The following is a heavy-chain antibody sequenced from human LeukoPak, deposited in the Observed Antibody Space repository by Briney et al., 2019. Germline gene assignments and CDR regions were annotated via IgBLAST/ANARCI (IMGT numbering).Heavy chain of an antibody. Sequence: SAPTLVNPTQTLTLTCTFSGFSLSTSGVGVGWIRQPPGKALEWLALIYWDDDKRYSPSLKSRLTITKDTSKNQVVLTMTNMDPVDTATYYCAHKIRVDYYDSSGYYYGDWYFDLWGRGTLVTVSS. CDR2: IYWDDDK. CDR1: GFSLSTSGVG. V-gene: IGHV2-5*02. D-gene: IGHD3-22*01. CDR3: AHKIRVDYYDSSGYYYGDWYFDL. J-gene: IGHJ2*01.